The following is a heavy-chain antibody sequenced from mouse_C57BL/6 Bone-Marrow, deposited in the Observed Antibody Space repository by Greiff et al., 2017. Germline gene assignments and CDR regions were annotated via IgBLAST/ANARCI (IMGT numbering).Heavy chain of an antibody. J-gene: IGHJ3*01. CDR3: ARDYYGSGGFAY. V-gene: IGHV1-18*01. D-gene: IGHD1-1*01. CDR2: INPNNGGT. Sequence: VQLQQSGPELVKPGASVKIPCKASGYTFTDYNMDWVKQSHGKSLEWIGDINPNNGGTIYNQKFKGKATLTVDKSSSTAYMELRSLTSEDTAVYYCARDYYGSGGFAYWGQGTLVTVSA. CDR1: GYTFTDYN.